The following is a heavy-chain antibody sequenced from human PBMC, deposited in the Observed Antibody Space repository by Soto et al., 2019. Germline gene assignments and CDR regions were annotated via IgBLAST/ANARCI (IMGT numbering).Heavy chain of an antibody. J-gene: IGHJ6*02. V-gene: IGHV4-4*02. CDR2: IYHSGTF. CDR3: VRSVPAATWQYSGMDV. Sequence: QVRLQESGPGLVEPSGTLSLTCAVSGDSVSSSSCWSWVRQAPGKGLEWIGEIYHSGTFNYNPSLASRVSVSVDKSRTQWSLNLKSVTAADTAVYYCVRSVPAATWQYSGMDVWGQGTTVTVSS. D-gene: IGHD2-2*01. CDR1: GDSVSSSSC.